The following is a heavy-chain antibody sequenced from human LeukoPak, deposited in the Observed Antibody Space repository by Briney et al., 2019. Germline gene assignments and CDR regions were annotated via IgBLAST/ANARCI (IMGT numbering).Heavy chain of an antibody. V-gene: IGHV3-7*01. D-gene: IGHD5-24*01. CDR3: ARDRGWQQFDY. CDR1: GFALKSYS. CDR2: IKADGTGK. J-gene: IGHJ4*01. Sequence: PGGSLRLSCAGSGFALKSYSLSWVRQAPGMGLERVANIKADGTGKYYVDSVRGRFSISRDNAKNSLYLELNSLRAEDTGVYFCARDRGWQQFDYWGQGTLVTVSS.